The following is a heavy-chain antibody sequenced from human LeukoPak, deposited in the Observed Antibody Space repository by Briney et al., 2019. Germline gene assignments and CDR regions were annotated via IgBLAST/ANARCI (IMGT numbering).Heavy chain of an antibody. D-gene: IGHD1-26*01. V-gene: IGHV3-23*01. CDR2: IGGSGGRK. CDR1: GFTFSTYA. Sequence: PGGSLRLSCAASGFTFSTYAMSWVRQAPGKGLERVSGIGGSGGRKYYADSVKGRFTISRDNSKNTVDVQMNSLRAEDTAVYYCAKDVGGTNFHYMDVWGKGTTVIVSS. CDR3: AKDVGGTNFHYMDV. J-gene: IGHJ6*03.